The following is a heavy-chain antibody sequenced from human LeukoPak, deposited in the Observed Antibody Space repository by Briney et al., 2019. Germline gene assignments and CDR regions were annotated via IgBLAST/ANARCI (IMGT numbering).Heavy chain of an antibody. V-gene: IGHV3-23*01. CDR1: GFTFSSYA. Sequence: AGGSLRLSCAASGFTFSSYAMSWVRQAPGKGLEWVSAISGSGGSTYYADSVKGRFTLSRDNAKNSLYLQMNSLRAEDTALYYCAKGGRRDYYYYMDVWGKGTTVTISS. CDR2: ISGSGGST. CDR3: AKGGRRDYYYYMDV. J-gene: IGHJ6*03.